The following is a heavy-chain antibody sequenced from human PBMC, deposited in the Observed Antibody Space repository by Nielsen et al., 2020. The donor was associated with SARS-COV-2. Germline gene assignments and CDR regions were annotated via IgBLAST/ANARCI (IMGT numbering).Heavy chain of an antibody. J-gene: IGHJ4*02. CDR2: ISAYNGNT. CDR1: GYTFTSYG. V-gene: IGHV1-18*01. D-gene: IGHD3-16*02. Sequence: ASEKVTCKASGYTFTSYGISWLRQAPGQGLEWMGWISAYNGNTNYAQKLQGRVTRTTDTSTSTAYLALRSLRSDDTAVYYCATVLLLGELSFDDYWGQGTLVTVSS. CDR3: ATVLLLGELSFDDY.